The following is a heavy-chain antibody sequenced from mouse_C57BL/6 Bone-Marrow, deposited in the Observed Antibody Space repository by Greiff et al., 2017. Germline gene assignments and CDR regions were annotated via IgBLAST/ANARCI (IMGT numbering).Heavy chain of an antibody. J-gene: IGHJ4*01. CDR3: SRQGNYVAMDY. D-gene: IGHD1-1*01. Sequence: EVQGVESGGGLVKPGGSLKLSCAASGFTFSDYGMHWVRQAPEKGLEWVAYLSSGSSTIYYADTVKGRFTISRDNAKNTLFLQLTSLRSEDTAMYYCSRQGNYVAMDYWGQGTSVTVSS. CDR1: GFTFSDYG. CDR2: LSSGSSTI. V-gene: IGHV5-17*01.